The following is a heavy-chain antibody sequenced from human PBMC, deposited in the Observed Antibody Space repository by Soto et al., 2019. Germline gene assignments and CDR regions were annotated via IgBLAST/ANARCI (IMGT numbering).Heavy chain of an antibody. D-gene: IGHD5-18*01. CDR3: AHRPRGFSYHFDY. V-gene: IGHV2-5*02. J-gene: IGHJ4*02. CDR2: IYWDDDE. Sequence: QITLKESGPTLVKPTQTLTLTCTFSGFSLTTRGVGVGWIRQPPGKALEWLALIYWDDDEGYSPSLKSRLTITTDNSTTQVVLTMTNMDPADTATYYCAHRPRGFSYHFDYWGQGTLVTVSS. CDR1: GFSLTTRGVG.